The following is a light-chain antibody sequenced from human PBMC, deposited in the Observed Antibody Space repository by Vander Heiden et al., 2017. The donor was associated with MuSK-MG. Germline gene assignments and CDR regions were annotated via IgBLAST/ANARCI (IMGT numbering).Light chain of an antibody. CDR1: QSVSGSY. Sequence: EIVLTLSPVTLSLSPGERATLSCRASQSVSGSYLAWYKQKPGQAPRLLIYGASSRATGIPDRFSGSGSGTDFTLTISRLEPEDFAVYYCQQYGSSPITFGQGTRLEIK. CDR3: QQYGSSPIT. V-gene: IGKV3-20*01. CDR2: GAS. J-gene: IGKJ5*01.